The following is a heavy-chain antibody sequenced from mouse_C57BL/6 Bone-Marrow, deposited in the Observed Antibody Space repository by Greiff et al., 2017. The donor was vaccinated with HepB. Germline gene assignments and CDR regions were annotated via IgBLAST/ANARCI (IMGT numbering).Heavy chain of an antibody. J-gene: IGHJ4*01. Sequence: QVQLQQSGAELARPGASVKLSCKASGYTFTSYGISWVNQRTGQGLEWIGEIYPRSGNTYYNEKFKGKATLTADKSSSTAYMELRSLTSEDSAVYFCARSGLRHRYYAMDYWGQGTSVTVSS. V-gene: IGHV1-81*01. CDR1: GYTFTSYG. D-gene: IGHD2-4*01. CDR3: ARSGLRHRYYAMDY. CDR2: IYPRSGNT.